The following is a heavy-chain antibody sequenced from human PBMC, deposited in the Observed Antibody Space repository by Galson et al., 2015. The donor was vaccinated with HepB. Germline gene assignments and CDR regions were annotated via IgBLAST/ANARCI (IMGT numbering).Heavy chain of an antibody. J-gene: IGHJ4*02. V-gene: IGHV3-48*04. CDR3: ARERGSIFSQLFYFDY. CDR1: GFTFNGYS. CDR2: ISSSSSTTI. D-gene: IGHD3-9*01. Sequence: SLRLSCAASGFTFNGYSMNWVRQAPGKGLEWLSYISSSSSTTIYYADAVKGRFTISRDSAKSSLYLQMNSLRAEDTAVYYCARERGSIFSQLFYFDYWGQGALVTVSS.